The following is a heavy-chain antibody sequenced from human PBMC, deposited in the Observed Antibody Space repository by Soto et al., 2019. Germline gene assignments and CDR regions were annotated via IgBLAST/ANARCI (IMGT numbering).Heavy chain of an antibody. V-gene: IGHV3-48*03. CDR3: VRERFCYDMTDQDD. Sequence: GSLRLSCAGSGFPFSTYEQNWGPQASGKGLEWIAHITTSGGDMNYADSVKGRFTISRDNTKRSVFLQMNSLRVEDTAIYYCVRERFCYDMTDQDDWGQGTQVTVSS. D-gene: IGHD3-22*01. CDR1: GFPFSTYE. J-gene: IGHJ4*02. CDR2: ITTSGGDM.